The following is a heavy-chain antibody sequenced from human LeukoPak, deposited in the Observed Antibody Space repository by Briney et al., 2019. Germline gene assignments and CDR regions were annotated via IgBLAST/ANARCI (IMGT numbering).Heavy chain of an antibody. J-gene: IGHJ4*02. Sequence: GGSLRRSCAASGFTFSSYAMSWVRQAPGKGLEWVSAISGSGGSTYYADSVKGRFTISRDNSKNTLYLQMNSLRAEDTAVYYCARTASSCSGGSCSYDYWGQGTLVTVSS. CDR2: ISGSGGST. CDR1: GFTFSSYA. V-gene: IGHV3-23*01. CDR3: ARTASSCSGGSCSYDY. D-gene: IGHD2-15*01.